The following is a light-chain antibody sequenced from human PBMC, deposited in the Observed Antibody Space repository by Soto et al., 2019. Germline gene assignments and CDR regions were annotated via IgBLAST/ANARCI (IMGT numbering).Light chain of an antibody. V-gene: IGLV2-14*01. Sequence: QSALAQPASVSGSFGQSITISCSGPNTDLGVYGYVSWYQHHPGKAPKLLIYDVNNRPSGISDRFSGSKSGDTASLTISGLQAEDEADYFCTSYTITSPYVFGTGTKVTVL. J-gene: IGLJ1*01. CDR1: NTDLGVYGY. CDR2: DVN. CDR3: TSYTITSPYV.